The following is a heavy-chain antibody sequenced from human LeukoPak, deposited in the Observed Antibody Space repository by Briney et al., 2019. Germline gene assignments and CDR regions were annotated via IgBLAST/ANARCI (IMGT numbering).Heavy chain of an antibody. CDR1: GGSISSHY. J-gene: IGHJ4*02. V-gene: IGHV4-59*11. D-gene: IGHD3-22*01. CDR2: IYYSGST. Sequence: SETPSLTCTVSGGSISSHYWSWIRQPPGKGLEWIGYIYYSGSTNYNPSLKSRVTISVDTSKNQFSLKLSSVTAADTAVYYCAREGIRYYYDSSGYYPYFDYWGQGTLVTVSS. CDR3: AREGIRYYYDSSGYYPYFDY.